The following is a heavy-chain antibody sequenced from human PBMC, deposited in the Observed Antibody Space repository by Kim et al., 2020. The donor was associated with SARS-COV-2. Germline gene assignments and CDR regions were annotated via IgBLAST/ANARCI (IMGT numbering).Heavy chain of an antibody. J-gene: IGHJ1*01. D-gene: IGHD3-10*01. CDR3: AKGGRYF. V-gene: IGHV3-23*01. Sequence: GGSLRLSCTVSGLPFGGYQMTWVRQAPGKGPEWVSDINEKGDDIRDADSVKGRFTISRDNSKSVLFLHMSDLRVEDTAVYYCAKGGRYFWGRGTLDSVSS. CDR2: INEKGDDI. CDR1: GLPFGGYQ.